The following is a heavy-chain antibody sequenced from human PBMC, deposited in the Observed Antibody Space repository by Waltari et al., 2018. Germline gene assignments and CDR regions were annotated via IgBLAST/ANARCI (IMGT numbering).Heavy chain of an antibody. J-gene: IGHJ3*02. CDR1: GGTFSSYA. V-gene: IGHV1-69*01. Sequence: QVQLVQSGAEVKKPGSSVKVSCKASGGTFSSYATSWVRPAPGQGLEWMGGIIPIFGTANYAQKFQGRVTITADESTSTAYMELSSLRSEDTAVYYCARELADRRGNAFDIWGQGTMVTVSS. CDR2: IIPIFGTA. CDR3: ARELADRRGNAFDI.